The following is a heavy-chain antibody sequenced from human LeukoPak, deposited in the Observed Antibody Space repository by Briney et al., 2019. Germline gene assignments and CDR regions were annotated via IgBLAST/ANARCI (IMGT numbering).Heavy chain of an antibody. CDR1: GGSISSYY. J-gene: IGHJ6*02. Sequence: PSETLSLACTVSGGSISSYYWSWIRQPPGKGLDWIGYIYYSGSTNYNPSLKSRVTISVDTSKNQFSLKLSSVTAADTAVYYCAREVRYYDILTGWRYYGMDVWGQGTTVTVSS. CDR3: AREVRYYDILTGWRYYGMDV. V-gene: IGHV4-59*01. CDR2: IYYSGST. D-gene: IGHD3-9*01.